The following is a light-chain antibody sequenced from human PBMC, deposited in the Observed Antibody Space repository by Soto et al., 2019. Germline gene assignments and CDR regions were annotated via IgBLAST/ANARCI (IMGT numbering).Light chain of an antibody. J-gene: IGKJ1*01. CDR1: QNINTY. CDR3: QQTDDNPRT. V-gene: IGKV1-39*01. CDR2: AAT. Sequence: DIQVTQSPSSLSPSEGDRITITCRTSQNINTYLNWYQQNPGKVPKLLISAATNLQSGVPSRFSGSGSGTEFSLTITSLQADDFATYYCQQTDDNPRTFGQGTKV.